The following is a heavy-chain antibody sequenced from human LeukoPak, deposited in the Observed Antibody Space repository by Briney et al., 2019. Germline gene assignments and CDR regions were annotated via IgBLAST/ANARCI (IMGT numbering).Heavy chain of an antibody. CDR2: INSDGSST. D-gene: IGHD5-24*01. CDR3: ARGGDGYSLDY. J-gene: IGHJ4*02. CDR1: GFTFSSYW. Sequence: PGGSLRLSCAVSGFTFSSYWMHWVRQAPGKGLVWVSRINSDGSSTRYVDSVKGRFTISRDNAKNTLYLQMNSLRAEDTAVYYCARGGDGYSLDYWGQGTLVTVSS. V-gene: IGHV3-74*01.